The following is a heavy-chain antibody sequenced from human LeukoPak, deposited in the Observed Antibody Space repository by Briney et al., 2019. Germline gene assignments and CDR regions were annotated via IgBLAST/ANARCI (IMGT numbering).Heavy chain of an antibody. J-gene: IGHJ6*03. Sequence: PSETLSLTCTVSDGSISSGSYYWGWIRRPPGKGLEWIGSIYKSGSTYYNPSLKSRVTISVDSSKNQFSLKLSSVTAADTAVYYCARPRYCSGGSCYLYYYYYMDVWGKGTTVTVSS. V-gene: IGHV4-39*01. CDR2: IYKSGST. CDR3: ARPRYCSGGSCYLYYYYYMDV. CDR1: DGSISSGSYY. D-gene: IGHD2-15*01.